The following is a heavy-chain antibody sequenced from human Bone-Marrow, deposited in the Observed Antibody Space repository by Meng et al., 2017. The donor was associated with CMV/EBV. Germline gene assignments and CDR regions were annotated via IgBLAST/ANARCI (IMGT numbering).Heavy chain of an antibody. D-gene: IGHD3-22*01. CDR1: GYTFTGYY. CDR3: ARSLDYDSSGSYY. CDR2: INPSSGGT. Sequence: KASGYTFTGYYMHWVRQAPGQGLEWMGWINPSSGGTNYAQKFQGKVTMTRDTSISTAYMELSRLRSDDTAVYYCARSLDYDSSGSYYWGQGTLVTVSS. V-gene: IGHV1-2*02. J-gene: IGHJ4*02.